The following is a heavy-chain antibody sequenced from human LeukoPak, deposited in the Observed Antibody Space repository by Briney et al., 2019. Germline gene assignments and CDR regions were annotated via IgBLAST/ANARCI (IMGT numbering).Heavy chain of an antibody. D-gene: IGHD4-23*01. Sequence: PGRSLRLSCAASGFTFSSYAMHWVRQALGKGLEWVAVISYDGSNKYYADSVKGRFTISRDNSKNTLYLQMNSLRAEDTAVYYCARLSGASNSTRGWGQGTMVTVSS. CDR3: ARLSGASNSTRG. CDR2: ISYDGSNK. CDR1: GFTFSSYA. J-gene: IGHJ3*01. V-gene: IGHV3-30-3*01.